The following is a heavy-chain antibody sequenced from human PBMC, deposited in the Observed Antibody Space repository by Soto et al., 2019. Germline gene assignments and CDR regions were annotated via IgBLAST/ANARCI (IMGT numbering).Heavy chain of an antibody. CDR2: IVVGSGNT. CDR1: GFTFTSSA. CDR3: AAEYEIRKLGDYYYYMYV. J-gene: IGHJ6*03. Sequence: SVKVSCKASGFTFTSSAMQWVRQARGQRLEWIGWIVVGSGNTNYAQKFQERVTITRDMSTSTAYMELSSLRSEDTAVYYCAAEYEIRKLGDYYYYMYVWGKGTTVTVSS. V-gene: IGHV1-58*02. D-gene: IGHD2-8*01.